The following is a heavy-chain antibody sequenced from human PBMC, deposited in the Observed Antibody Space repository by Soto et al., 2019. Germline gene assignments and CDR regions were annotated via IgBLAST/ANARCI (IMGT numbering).Heavy chain of an antibody. J-gene: IGHJ4*02. V-gene: IGHV2-5*02. CDR1: GFSLSTSGVG. CDR2: IYWDDDK. D-gene: IGHD3-9*01. Sequence: SGPTLVKPTQTLTLTCTFSGFSLSTSGVGVGWIRQPPGKALEWLALIYWDDDKRYSPSLKSRLTITKDTSKNQVVLTMTNMDPVDTATYYCAHRRRGYYDILTGVFDYWGQGTLVTVSS. CDR3: AHRRRGYYDILTGVFDY.